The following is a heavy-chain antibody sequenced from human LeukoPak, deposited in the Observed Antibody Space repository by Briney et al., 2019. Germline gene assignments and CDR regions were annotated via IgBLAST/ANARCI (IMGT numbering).Heavy chain of an antibody. CDR1: GGTFSSYA. V-gene: IGHV1-69*05. J-gene: IGHJ6*03. CDR3: ASRRVAALRPNYYYYYMDV. CDR2: IIPIFGTA. Sequence: SVKVSCKASGGTFSSYAISWVRQAPGQGLEWMGGIIPIFGTANYTQKFQGRVTITTDESTSTAYMELSSLRSEDTAVYYCASRRVAALRPNYYYYYMDVWGKGTTVTVSS. D-gene: IGHD6-6*01.